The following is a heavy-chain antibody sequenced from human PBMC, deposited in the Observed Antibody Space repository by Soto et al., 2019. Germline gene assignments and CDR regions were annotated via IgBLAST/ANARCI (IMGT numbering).Heavy chain of an antibody. CDR3: ALKGYSSSWYYFDY. J-gene: IGHJ4*02. CDR2: IYWDDDK. V-gene: IGHV2-5*02. Sequence: QITLKESGPTLVKPTQTLTLTCTFSGFSLSTSGVGVGWIRQPPGKALEWLALIYWDDDKRYSPSLKSRLTITKDTSKNQVVLTMTNIDPVDTATYYCALKGYSSSWYYFDYWGQGTLVTVSS. CDR1: GFSLSTSGVG. D-gene: IGHD6-13*01.